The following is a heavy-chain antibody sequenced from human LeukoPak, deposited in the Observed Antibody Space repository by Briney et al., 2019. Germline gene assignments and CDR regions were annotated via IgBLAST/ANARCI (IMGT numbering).Heavy chain of an antibody. D-gene: IGHD3-16*01. CDR3: AKGPFAVAPSYYFDY. V-gene: IGHV3-53*01. J-gene: IGHJ4*02. CDR2: IYSGGST. CDR1: GFTVSSNY. Sequence: GGSLRLSCAASGFTVSSNYMSWVRQAPGKGLEWVSVIYSGGSTYYADSVKGRFTISRDTSKNTVSLQMNGLRAEDTAVYYCAKGPFAVAPSYYFDYWGQGTLVTVSS.